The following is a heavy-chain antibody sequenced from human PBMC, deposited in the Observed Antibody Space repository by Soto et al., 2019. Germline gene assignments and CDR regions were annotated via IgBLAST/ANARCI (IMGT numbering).Heavy chain of an antibody. J-gene: IGHJ5*02. Sequence: ASVKVSCKASGYTFTSYYMHWVRQAPGQGLEWMGIISPSGGSTSYAQKFQGRVTMTRDTSTSTVYMELSSLRSEDTAVYYCARVGGAEAGEEAGTVVGWFDPWGQGTLVTVSS. CDR3: ARVGGAEAGEEAGTVVGWFDP. CDR2: ISPSGGST. D-gene: IGHD6-13*01. CDR1: GYTFTSYY. V-gene: IGHV1-46*01.